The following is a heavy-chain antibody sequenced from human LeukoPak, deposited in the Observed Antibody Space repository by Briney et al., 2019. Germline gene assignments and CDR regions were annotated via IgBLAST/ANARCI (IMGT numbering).Heavy chain of an antibody. Sequence: EASVKVSCKASGYTFTGYYMHWVRQAPGQGLEWMGWINPNSGGTNYAQKFQGRVTMTRDTSISTAYMELSRLRSDDTAVYYCARASRGRRYYYDSSGYLSFDYWGQGTLVTVSS. J-gene: IGHJ4*02. D-gene: IGHD3-22*01. CDR1: GYTFTGYY. V-gene: IGHV1-2*02. CDR3: ARASRGRRYYYDSSGYLSFDY. CDR2: INPNSGGT.